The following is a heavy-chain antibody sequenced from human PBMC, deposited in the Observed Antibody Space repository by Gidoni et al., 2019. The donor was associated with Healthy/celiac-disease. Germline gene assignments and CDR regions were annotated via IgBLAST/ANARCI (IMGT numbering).Heavy chain of an antibody. D-gene: IGHD1-26*01. V-gene: IGHV3-30*18. J-gene: IGHJ4*02. Sequence: QVQLVESGGGVVQPGRSLRLSCAAPGFTFSSYGMHWVRQAPGKGLEWVAVISYDGSNKYYADSVKGRFTISRDNSKNTLYLQMNSLRAEDTAVYYCAKDTKKWELLTLFDYWGQGTLVTVSS. CDR1: GFTFSSYG. CDR3: AKDTKKWELLTLFDY. CDR2: ISYDGSNK.